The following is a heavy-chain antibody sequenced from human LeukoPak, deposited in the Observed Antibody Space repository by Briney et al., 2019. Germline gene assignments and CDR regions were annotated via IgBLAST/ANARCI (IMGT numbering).Heavy chain of an antibody. Sequence: PSETLSLTCAVSGASISSSYWSWIRQPPGKGLEYIGYIHHTDGTNYNPSLKSRVTMALDTFKNQFSLKLSSVTAADTAIYYCTKVLRGYSDYGDWGQGTLVTVSS. V-gene: IGHV4-59*01. D-gene: IGHD5-12*01. J-gene: IGHJ4*02. CDR1: GASISSSY. CDR2: IHHTDGT. CDR3: TKVLRGYSDYGD.